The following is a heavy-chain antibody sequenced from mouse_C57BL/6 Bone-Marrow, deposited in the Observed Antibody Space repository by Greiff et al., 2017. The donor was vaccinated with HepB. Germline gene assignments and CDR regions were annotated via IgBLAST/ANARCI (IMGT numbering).Heavy chain of an antibody. CDR1: GYTFTSYW. CDR2: IYPGSGST. J-gene: IGHJ2*01. D-gene: IGHD1-1*01. Sequence: QVQLQQSGAELVKPGASVKMSCKASGYTFTSYWITWVKQRPGQGLEWIGDIYPGSGSTNYNEKFKSKATLTVDTSSSTAYMQLSSLTSEDSAVYYCARIHYYYGSSYVGDYWGQGTTLTVSS. V-gene: IGHV1-55*01. CDR3: ARIHYYYGSSYVGDY.